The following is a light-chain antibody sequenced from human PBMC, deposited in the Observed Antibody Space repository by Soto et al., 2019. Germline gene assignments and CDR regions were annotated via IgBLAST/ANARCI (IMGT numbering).Light chain of an antibody. J-gene: IGLJ2*01. V-gene: IGLV2-8*01. CDR3: SSYGGSNNLL. CDR1: SNDVGAYNF. Sequence: QSVLTQPPSASGSPGQSVTISCTGTSNDVGAYNFISWYQQHPGKAPKLMIYEVNKRPSGFPDRFSGSKSGNTASLTVSGLQAEDEADYYCSSYGGSNNLLFGGGTKLTVL. CDR2: EVN.